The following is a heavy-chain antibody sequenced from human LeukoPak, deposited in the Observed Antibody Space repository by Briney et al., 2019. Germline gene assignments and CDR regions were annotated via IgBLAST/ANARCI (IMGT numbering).Heavy chain of an antibody. CDR2: IYYSGST. CDR3: ARGAGSSWYSPYYYYMDV. V-gene: IGHV4-59*08. Sequence: SETLSLTCTVSGGSISSYYWSWIRQPPGKGLEWIGYIYYSGSTNYNPSLKSRVTISVDTSKNQFSLKLSSVTAADTAVYYCARGAGSSWYSPYYYYMDVWGKGTTVTISS. D-gene: IGHD6-13*01. CDR1: GGSISSYY. J-gene: IGHJ6*03.